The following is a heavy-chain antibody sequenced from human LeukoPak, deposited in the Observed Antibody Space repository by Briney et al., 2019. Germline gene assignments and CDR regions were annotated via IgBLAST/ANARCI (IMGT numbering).Heavy chain of an antibody. CDR3: AKGESYYDILTGYSSGWYFDY. V-gene: IGHV3-23*01. CDR1: GFTFSSYA. J-gene: IGHJ4*02. CDR2: ISGSGGST. Sequence: GGSLRLSCAASGFTFSSYAMSWVRQAPGKGLEWVSAISGSGGSTYYADSVKGRFTISRDNSKNTLYLQMNSLRAEDTAVYYCAKGESYYDILTGYSSGWYFDYWGQGTLVTVSS. D-gene: IGHD3-9*01.